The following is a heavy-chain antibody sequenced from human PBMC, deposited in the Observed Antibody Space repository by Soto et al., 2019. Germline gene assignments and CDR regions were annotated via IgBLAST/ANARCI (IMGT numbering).Heavy chain of an antibody. D-gene: IGHD3-10*01. Sequence: SVKVSCRASGYTFTSYYMHWVRQAPGQGLEWMGIINPSGGSTSYAQKFQGRVTMTRDTSTSTVYMELSSLRSEDTAVYYCARDSRMVRVGLTMDVWGQGTTVTVSS. J-gene: IGHJ6*02. V-gene: IGHV1-46*01. CDR3: ARDSRMVRVGLTMDV. CDR2: INPSGGST. CDR1: GYTFTSYY.